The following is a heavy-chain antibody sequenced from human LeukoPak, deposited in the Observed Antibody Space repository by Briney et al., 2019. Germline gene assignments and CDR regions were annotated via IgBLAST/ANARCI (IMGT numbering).Heavy chain of an antibody. CDR1: GGSFSDYY. CDR3: ADGFGAANY. V-gene: IGHV4-34*01. D-gene: IGHD3-10*01. CDR2: INHSGST. J-gene: IGHJ4*02. Sequence: SETLSLTCAVYGGSFSDYYWSWIRQPPGKGLEWIGEINHSGSTNYSPSLKSRVTISVNTSKNQFSLKLSSVTAADTAVYYCADGFGAANYWGQGTLVTVSS.